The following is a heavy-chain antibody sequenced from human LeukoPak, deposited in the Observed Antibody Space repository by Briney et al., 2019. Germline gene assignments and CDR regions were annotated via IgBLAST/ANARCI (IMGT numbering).Heavy chain of an antibody. J-gene: IGHJ4*02. V-gene: IGHV3-33*01. Sequence: GGSLRLSGAASGFTFSSYGMHWVRQAPGKGLEWVAVIWYDGSNKYYADSVKGRFTISRDNSKNTLYLQMNSLRAEDTAVYYCARRGVYGDSDYWGQGTLVTVSS. CDR1: GFTFSSYG. CDR3: ARRGVYGDSDY. D-gene: IGHD4-17*01. CDR2: IWYDGSNK.